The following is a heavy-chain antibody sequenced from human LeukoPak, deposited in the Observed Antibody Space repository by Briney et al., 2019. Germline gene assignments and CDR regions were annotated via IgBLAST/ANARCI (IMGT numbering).Heavy chain of an antibody. Sequence: ASVKVSCKVSGYTLTELSMHWVRQAPGKGLEWMGGFDPEDGETIYAQKFQGRVTMTEDTSTDTAYMELSSLRSEDTAVYYCASSSSIAVAGTSWFDPWGQGTLVTVSS. CDR3: ASSSSIAVAGTSWFDP. CDR2: FDPEDGET. CDR1: GYTLTELS. D-gene: IGHD6-19*01. V-gene: IGHV1-24*01. J-gene: IGHJ5*02.